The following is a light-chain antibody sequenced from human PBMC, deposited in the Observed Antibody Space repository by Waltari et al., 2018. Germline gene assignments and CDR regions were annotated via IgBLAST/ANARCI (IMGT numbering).Light chain of an antibody. V-gene: IGKV2-28*01. CDR1: QSLLHSNGYNY. Sequence: DIVMTQSPLSLPVTPGEPASISCRSSQSLLHSNGYNYLDWYLQKPGQSPQLLIYLGSNRASGVPDRFSGSGSGTDFTLKISRVEAEDVGVYYCMQALQTPMYTFGQETKLEIK. J-gene: IGKJ2*01. CDR3: MQALQTPMYT. CDR2: LGS.